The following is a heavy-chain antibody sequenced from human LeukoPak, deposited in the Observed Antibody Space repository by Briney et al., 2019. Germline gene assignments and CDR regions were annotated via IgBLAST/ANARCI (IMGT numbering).Heavy chain of an antibody. J-gene: IGHJ1*01. Sequence: GGSLRLSCAASGFPFSGYGMYWVRQAPGKGLEWVAVAYGDGSSQYYADSVKGRFSISKDISKNTLSLQMNSLRAEDMAVYSCATGGNFYYSHWGQGTLVTVSS. CDR1: GFPFSGYG. D-gene: IGHD4-11*01. CDR3: ATGGNFYYSH. CDR2: AYGDGSSQ. V-gene: IGHV3-33*01.